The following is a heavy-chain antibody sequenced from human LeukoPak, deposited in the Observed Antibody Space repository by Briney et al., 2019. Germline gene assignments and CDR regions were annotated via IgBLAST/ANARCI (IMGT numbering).Heavy chain of an antibody. J-gene: IGHJ5*02. CDR2: IYYSGRT. D-gene: IGHD3-10*01. Sequence: TLSLTCTVSGGSISSGDYYWRWIRQRPGKGLEWIGYIYYSGRTYYNPSLKSRVTISVDTSKNQFSLKLSSVTAADTAVYYCARASTMVRGVIGTNWFDPWGQGTLVTVSS. V-gene: IGHV4-30-4*08. CDR1: GGSISSGDYY. CDR3: ARASTMVRGVIGTNWFDP.